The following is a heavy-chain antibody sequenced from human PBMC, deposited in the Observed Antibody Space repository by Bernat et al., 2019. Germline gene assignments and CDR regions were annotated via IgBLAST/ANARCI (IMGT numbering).Heavy chain of an antibody. V-gene: IGHV3-23*01. J-gene: IGHJ3*02. D-gene: IGHD6-19*01. CDR1: GFTFSDYA. Sequence: EVQLLESGGGLVQPGGSLRLSCEASGFTFSDYAMSWVRQAPGKGLEWVSAISGSDGSTYYADSVKVRFTISRDNSKNTLYLKMNSLRAEDTAVYYCAKDVSAVAGDAFDIWGQGTMVTVSS. CDR3: AKDVSAVAGDAFDI. CDR2: ISGSDGST.